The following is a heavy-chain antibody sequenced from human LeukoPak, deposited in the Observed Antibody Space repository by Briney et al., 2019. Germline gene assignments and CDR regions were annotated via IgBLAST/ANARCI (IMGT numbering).Heavy chain of an antibody. CDR3: ARVGRGGIAMVRGVIGHLDYFDY. V-gene: IGHV4-34*01. CDR1: GGSFSGYY. CDR2: INHSGST. D-gene: IGHD3-10*01. J-gene: IGHJ4*02. Sequence: SETLSLTCAVYGGSFSGYYWSWIRQPPGKGLEWIGEINHSGSTNYNPSLKSRVTISVNTSKNQFSLKLSSVTAADTAVYYCARVGRGGIAMVRGVIGHLDYFDYWGQGTLVTVSS.